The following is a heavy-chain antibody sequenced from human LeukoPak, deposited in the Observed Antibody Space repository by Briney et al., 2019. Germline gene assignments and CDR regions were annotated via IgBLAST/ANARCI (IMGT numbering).Heavy chain of an antibody. CDR1: GGSISSYY. V-gene: IGHV4-59*01. J-gene: IGHJ4*02. Sequence: SETLSLTCTVSGGSISSYYWSWIRQPPGKGLEWIGYIYYSRSTNYNPSLKSRVTISVDTSKNQFSLKLSSVTAADTAVYYCARSSGSYKDYWGQGTLVTVSS. D-gene: IGHD1-26*01. CDR2: IYYSRST. CDR3: ARSSGSYKDY.